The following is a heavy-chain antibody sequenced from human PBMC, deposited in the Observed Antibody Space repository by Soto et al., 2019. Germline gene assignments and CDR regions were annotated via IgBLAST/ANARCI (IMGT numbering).Heavy chain of an antibody. Sequence: ASVTVSCTAPGYTFTSYCISWVRQAPGQGLEWMGWISAYNGNTNYAQKLQGRVTMTTDTSTSTAYMELRSLRSDDTAVYHCARDLELQPLDYWGQGTLVTV. CDR3: ARDLELQPLDY. J-gene: IGHJ4*02. D-gene: IGHD1-7*01. CDR2: ISAYNGNT. V-gene: IGHV1-18*01. CDR1: GYTFTSYC.